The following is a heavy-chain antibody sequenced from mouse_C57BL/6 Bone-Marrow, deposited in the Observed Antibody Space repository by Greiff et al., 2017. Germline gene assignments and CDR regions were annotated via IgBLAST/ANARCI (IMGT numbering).Heavy chain of an antibody. CDR2: IWTGGGT. V-gene: IGHV2-9-1*01. CDR3: ARTLWRGFAY. Sequence: VQLQQSGPGLVAPSQCLSISCTVSGFSLTSYAISWVRQPPGKGLEWLGVIWTGGGTNYNSALKSRLSISKDNSKSHVFLTMNSLQTDDTARSYCARTLWRGFAYWGQGTLVTVSA. J-gene: IGHJ3*01. D-gene: IGHD1-1*02. CDR1: GFSLTSYA.